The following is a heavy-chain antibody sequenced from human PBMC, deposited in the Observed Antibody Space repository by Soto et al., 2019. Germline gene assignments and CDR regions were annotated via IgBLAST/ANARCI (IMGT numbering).Heavy chain of an antibody. CDR2: INPSGGST. CDR3: VRGGYSSGWYSLDY. J-gene: IGHJ4*02. CDR1: GYTFTSYY. Sequence: ASVKVSCKASGYTFTSYYMHWVRQAPGQGLEWMGIINPSGGSTSYAQKFQGRVTITADESTSTAYMELSSLRSEDTAVYYCVRGGYSSGWYSLDYWGQGTLVTVSS. V-gene: IGHV1-46*01. D-gene: IGHD6-19*01.